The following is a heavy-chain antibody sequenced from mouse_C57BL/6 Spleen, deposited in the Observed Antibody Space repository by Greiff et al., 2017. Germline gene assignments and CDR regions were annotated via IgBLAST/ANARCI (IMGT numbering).Heavy chain of an antibody. Sequence: VQLKESGGGLVQPKGSLTLSCAASGFSFNTYAMNWVRQAPGKGLEWVARIRSKSNNYATYYADSVKDRFTISRDDSESMLYLQMNNLKTEDTAMYYCVRQRIFTTVVDHAMDYWGQGTSVTVSS. J-gene: IGHJ4*01. CDR2: IRSKSNNYAT. CDR3: VRQRIFTTVVDHAMDY. V-gene: IGHV10-1*01. CDR1: GFSFNTYA. D-gene: IGHD1-1*01.